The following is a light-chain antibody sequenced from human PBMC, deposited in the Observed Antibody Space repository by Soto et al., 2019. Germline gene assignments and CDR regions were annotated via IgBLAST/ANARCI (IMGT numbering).Light chain of an antibody. Sequence: QSALTQPPSASGSPGQSVTISCTGTSSDVGGYNYVSWYQQHPGKAPKVMMYEVSKRPSGVPDRFSGSKSGNTASLTVSGLQAEDEADYYCSSYGGTNSSTVFGGGTKLTVL. J-gene: IGLJ2*01. CDR1: SSDVGGYNY. V-gene: IGLV2-8*01. CDR2: EVS. CDR3: SSYGGTNSSTV.